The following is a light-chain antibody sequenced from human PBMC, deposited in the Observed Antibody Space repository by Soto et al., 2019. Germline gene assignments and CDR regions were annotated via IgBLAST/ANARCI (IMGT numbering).Light chain of an antibody. V-gene: IGKV3D-11*03. J-gene: IGKJ1*01. Sequence: EIMRTQSPATLSVSPGERVTLSCRASQSVSSNLAWYQQKPGQAPRLLIYDASNRATGIPDRFSGSGSGTDFTLTISRLEPEDFAVYYCQQRGGSPPTWTFGQGTKVDIK. CDR3: QQRGGSPPTWT. CDR1: QSVSSN. CDR2: DAS.